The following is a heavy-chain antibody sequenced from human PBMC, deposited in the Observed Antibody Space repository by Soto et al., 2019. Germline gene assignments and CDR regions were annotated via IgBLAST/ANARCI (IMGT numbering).Heavy chain of an antibody. CDR2: IYYSGNT. D-gene: IGHD4-17*01. CDR3: ARGTAVTTPTDY. CDR1: GDSITSGNYY. Sequence: SETLSLTCTLSGDSITSGNYYCSWIRQPPGKGLEWIGYIYYSGNTYYNPSLRSRATISVDSSKNQFSLKLSSVTAADTAVYYCARGTAVTTPTDYWGQGTLVTVSS. J-gene: IGHJ4*02. V-gene: IGHV4-31*03.